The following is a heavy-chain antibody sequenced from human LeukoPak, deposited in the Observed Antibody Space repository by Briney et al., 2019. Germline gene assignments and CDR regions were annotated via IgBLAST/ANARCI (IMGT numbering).Heavy chain of an antibody. Sequence: PSETLSLTCTVSGGSISSYYWSWIRQPPGKRLEWIGYIYYSGNTNYNPSLKSRVTMSVDTSRNQFSLRLSSVTAADTAVYYRARGSTRPDYWGQGTLVTVSS. CDR2: IYYSGNT. CDR3: ARGSTRPDY. V-gene: IGHV4-59*01. CDR1: GGSISSYY. J-gene: IGHJ4*02. D-gene: IGHD2-2*01.